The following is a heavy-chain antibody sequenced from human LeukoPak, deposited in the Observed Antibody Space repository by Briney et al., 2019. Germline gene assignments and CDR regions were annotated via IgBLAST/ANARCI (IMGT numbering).Heavy chain of an antibody. CDR3: ARDGPYYDVLTGYPPFDY. D-gene: IGHD3-9*01. Sequence: TGGSLRLSCAASGFTVSSNYMSWVRQAPGKGLEWVSVIYSGGSTYYADSVKGRFTISRDNSKNTLYLQMNSLRAEDTAVYYCARDGPYYDVLTGYPPFDYWGQGTLVTVSS. CDR2: IYSGGST. V-gene: IGHV3-53*05. CDR1: GFTVSSNY. J-gene: IGHJ4*02.